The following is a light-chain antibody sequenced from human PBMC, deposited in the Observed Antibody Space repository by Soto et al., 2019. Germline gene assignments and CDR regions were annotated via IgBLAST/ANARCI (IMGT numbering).Light chain of an antibody. Sequence: QSVLTQPPSASGTPGQKVTISCSGSSSNIGSYTVNWYQQFPGAAPKLLIYHDNQRPSGVPDRFSASKSGTSASLAITGLQADDEADYFCASWDNSPIGPWLFGGGTKLTVL. CDR3: ASWDNSPIGPWL. CDR2: HDN. J-gene: IGLJ3*02. CDR1: SSNIGSYT. V-gene: IGLV1-44*01.